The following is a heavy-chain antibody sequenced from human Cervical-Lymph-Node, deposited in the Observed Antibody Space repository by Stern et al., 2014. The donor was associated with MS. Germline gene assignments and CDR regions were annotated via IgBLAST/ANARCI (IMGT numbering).Heavy chain of an antibody. V-gene: IGHV2-26*01. Sequence: QVTLRESGPVLVKPTETLTLTCSVSGFSLSNAAMGVSWIRQPPGKALECLAHIFSTGETAYSTSLKSRLTISKDTSRSQVVLTMTTMDPVDTATYYCARMREYCSGGICFAGYYDSWGQGTLVTVSS. CDR1: GFSLSNAAMG. D-gene: IGHD2-15*01. CDR2: IFSTGET. CDR3: ARMREYCSGGICFAGYYDS. J-gene: IGHJ4*02.